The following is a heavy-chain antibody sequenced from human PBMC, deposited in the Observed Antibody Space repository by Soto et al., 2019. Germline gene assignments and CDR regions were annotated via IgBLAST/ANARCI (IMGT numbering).Heavy chain of an antibody. CDR1: GGSISSHY. J-gene: IGHJ6*03. CDR3: ARPDNYFFYMDV. V-gene: IGHV4-59*08. CDR2: IYYTGST. Sequence: SETLSLTCHVSGGSISSHYWSWIRQPPGKGLEWIGYIYYTGSTNYNPSLKSRVSITVDTSNNQFSLRLRYVTAADTSVYYCARPDNYFFYMDVWGKGTTVTVSS.